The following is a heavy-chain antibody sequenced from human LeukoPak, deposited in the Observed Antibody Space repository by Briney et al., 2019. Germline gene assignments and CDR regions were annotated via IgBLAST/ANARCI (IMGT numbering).Heavy chain of an antibody. CDR2: ISCNGGNI. CDR3: ARGTVTAPQY. CDR1: GFTFSSCA. J-gene: IGHJ4*02. Sequence: QPEGPETLSCSASGFTFSSCAIHWVRHAPGGGLEYVSAISCNGGNILYGDSEERRFPISRHISKNTVYLNIQSVRAEHTAVFFCARGTVTAPQYWGKGALVTVCS. D-gene: IGHD4-17*01. V-gene: IGHV3-64*04.